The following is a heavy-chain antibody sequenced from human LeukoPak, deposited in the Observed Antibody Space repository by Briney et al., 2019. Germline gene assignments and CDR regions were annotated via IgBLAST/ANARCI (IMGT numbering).Heavy chain of an antibody. Sequence: NPSETLSLTCTVSGGSISSYYWSWIRQPRGKGLEWIGYIYYSGSTNYNPSLKSRVTISVDTSKNQFSLKLRSVTAADTAVYYCARTSPDHDAFDIWGQGTMVTVSS. D-gene: IGHD1-14*01. CDR2: IYYSGST. CDR1: GGSISSYY. V-gene: IGHV4-59*01. CDR3: ARTSPDHDAFDI. J-gene: IGHJ3*02.